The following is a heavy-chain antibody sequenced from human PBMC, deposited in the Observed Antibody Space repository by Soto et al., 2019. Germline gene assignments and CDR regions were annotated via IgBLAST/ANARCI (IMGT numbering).Heavy chain of an antibody. D-gene: IGHD2-15*01. CDR1: GYTFTSYY. Sequence: GASVKVSCKASGYTFTSYYMHWVRQAPGQGLEWMGIINPSGGSTSYAQKFQGRVTISRDNAKNSLYLQMNSLRAEDTAVYYCARVIVVVVAATTKIIDYWGQGTLVTVSS. CDR2: INPSGGST. CDR3: ARVIVVVVAATTKIIDY. V-gene: IGHV1-46*01. J-gene: IGHJ4*02.